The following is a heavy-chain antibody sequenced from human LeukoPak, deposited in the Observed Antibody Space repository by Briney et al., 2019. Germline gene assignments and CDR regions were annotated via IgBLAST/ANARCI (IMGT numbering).Heavy chain of an antibody. CDR3: ARDQPTAYGDAVGLDY. Sequence: GASVKVSCKASGYTFTSYGISWVRQAPGQGPEWMARISAYNGNTNYAQKLQGRVTMTTDTSTSTASMELRSLRSDDPDVYYCARDQPTAYGDAVGLDYWGQGTLVTVSS. J-gene: IGHJ4*02. D-gene: IGHD4-17*01. CDR1: GYTFTSYG. CDR2: ISAYNGNT. V-gene: IGHV1-18*01.